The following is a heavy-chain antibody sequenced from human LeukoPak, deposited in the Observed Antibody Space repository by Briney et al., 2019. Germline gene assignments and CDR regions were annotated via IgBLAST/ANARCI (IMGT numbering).Heavy chain of an antibody. CDR3: ARRRRYGSGTYYFDY. J-gene: IGHJ4*02. V-gene: IGHV5-51*01. Sequence: GESLKISCQCSGFSFTDYWIGWVRQMPGKGLEWMGIIYPDESDTRYSPSFQGQVTISADMSITTAYLQWSSLKASDTAIYFCARRRRYGSGTYYFDYWGQGTLVTVSS. D-gene: IGHD3-10*01. CDR1: GFSFTDYW. CDR2: IYPDESDT.